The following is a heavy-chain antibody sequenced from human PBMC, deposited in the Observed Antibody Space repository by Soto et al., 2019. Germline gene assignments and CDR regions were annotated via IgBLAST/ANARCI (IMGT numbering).Heavy chain of an antibody. D-gene: IGHD1-7*01. J-gene: IGHJ4*02. CDR3: AKDHQTYNWDYLFDS. CDR2: ISNDGNNK. Sequence: GGSLRLSYADSGFTFSKNDMHWVRQAPGRGLEWVAVISNDGNNKYYADSVKGRFTLSRDNSKNMVYLQMDSLRVKDTAVYFCAKDHQTYNWDYLFDSWGPGTLVTVSS. CDR1: GFTFSKND. V-gene: IGHV3-30*18.